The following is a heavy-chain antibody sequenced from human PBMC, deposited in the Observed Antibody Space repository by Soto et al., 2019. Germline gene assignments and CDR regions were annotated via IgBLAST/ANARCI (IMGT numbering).Heavy chain of an antibody. V-gene: IGHV1-69*13. Sequence: SVKVSCKASGGTFSSYAISWVRQAPGQGLEWMGGIIPIFGTANYAQKFQGRVTITADESTSTAYMELSSLRSEDAAVYYCASRVGATTQSYFDYWGQGTLVTVSS. CDR3: ASRVGATTQSYFDY. D-gene: IGHD1-26*01. CDR1: GGTFSSYA. J-gene: IGHJ4*02. CDR2: IIPIFGTA.